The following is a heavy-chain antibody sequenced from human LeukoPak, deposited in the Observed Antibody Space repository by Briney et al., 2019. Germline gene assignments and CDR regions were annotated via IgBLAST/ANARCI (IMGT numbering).Heavy chain of an antibody. J-gene: IGHJ4*02. CDR2: ISQCWHT. CDR1: GYSNSSGYD. D-gene: IGHD2-15*01. Sequence: SDTLSLTCTVSGYSNSSGYDWGWMGQAPGKGLDWLGNISQCWHTYSNPSLKSRVTISVDTSKNQFSLKLSSVTAADTAVYYCARGRKRYCSGGSCFTVRTAHSSGWYGVFDYWGQGTLVTVSS. V-gene: IGHV4-38-2*02. CDR3: ARGRKRYCSGGSCFTVRTAHSSGWYGVFDY.